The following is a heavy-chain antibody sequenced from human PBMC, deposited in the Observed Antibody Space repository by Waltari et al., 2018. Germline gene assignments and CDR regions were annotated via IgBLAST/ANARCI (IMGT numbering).Heavy chain of an antibody. CDR2: INAGNGNT. CDR3: ARGYCSGGSCYSVFDY. CDR1: GYTFTSYA. D-gene: IGHD2-15*01. Sequence: QVQLVQSGAEVKKPGASVKVSCKASGYTFTSYAMHWVRKAPGQRLEWMGWINAGNGNTKYSQKFQGRVTITRDTSASTAYMELSSLRSEDTAVYYCARGYCSGGSCYSVFDYWGQGTLVTVSS. V-gene: IGHV1-3*01. J-gene: IGHJ4*02.